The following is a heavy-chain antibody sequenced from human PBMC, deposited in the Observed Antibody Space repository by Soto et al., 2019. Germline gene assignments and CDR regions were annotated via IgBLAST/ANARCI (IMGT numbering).Heavy chain of an antibody. V-gene: IGHV1-18*04. CDR3: ARDGSSWHYYYYYGMDV. CDR2: ISAYNGNT. D-gene: IGHD6-13*01. J-gene: IGHJ6*02. CDR1: GYTFTSYG. Sequence: GASVKVSCKASGYTFTSYGISWVRQAPGQGLEWMGWISAYNGNTNYAQKLQGRVTMTTDTSTSTAYMELRSLRSDDTAVYYCARDGSSWHYYYYYGMDVWGQGTTVTVSS.